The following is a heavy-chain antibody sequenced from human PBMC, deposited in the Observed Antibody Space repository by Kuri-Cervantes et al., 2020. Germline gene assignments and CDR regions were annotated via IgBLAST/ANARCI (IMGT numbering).Heavy chain of an antibody. V-gene: IGHV4-34*01. Sequence: ETLSLTCAVYGGSFSGYYWSWIRQPPGKGLEWIGEINHSGSTNYNPSLKSRVTISADSSKNQFSLRLSSVTAADTAVYYCARRGEGWYFDLWGRGTLVTVSS. CDR1: GGSFSGYY. J-gene: IGHJ2*01. D-gene: IGHD4-17*01. CDR2: INHSGST. CDR3: ARRGEGWYFDL.